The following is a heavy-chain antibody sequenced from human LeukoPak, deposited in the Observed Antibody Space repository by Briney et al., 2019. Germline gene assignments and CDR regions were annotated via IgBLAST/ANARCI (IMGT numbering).Heavy chain of an antibody. D-gene: IGHD3-9*01. J-gene: IGHJ4*02. Sequence: ASVKVSCKASGYTFTSYGISWVRQAPGQGLEWMGWISAYNGNTNYAQKLQGRVTMTTDTSTSTAYMELRSLRSEDTAVYYCARDPAYYDILTGYVASYYFDYWGQGTLVTVSS. V-gene: IGHV1-18*01. CDR1: GYTFTSYG. CDR2: ISAYNGNT. CDR3: ARDPAYYDILTGYVASYYFDY.